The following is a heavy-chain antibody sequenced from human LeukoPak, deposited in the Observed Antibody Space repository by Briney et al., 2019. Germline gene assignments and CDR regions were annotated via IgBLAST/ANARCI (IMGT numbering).Heavy chain of an antibody. CDR1: GYSISSGYY. J-gene: IGHJ4*02. D-gene: IGHD5-18*01. CDR3: ATVDTAMVYFDY. CDR2: IYHSGST. Sequence: SETLSLTCAVSGYSISSGYYWGWIRQPPRKGLEWIGSIYHSGSTYYNPSLKSRVTISVDTSKNQFSLKLSSVTAADTAVYYCATVDTAMVYFDYWGQGTLVTVSS. V-gene: IGHV4-38-2*01.